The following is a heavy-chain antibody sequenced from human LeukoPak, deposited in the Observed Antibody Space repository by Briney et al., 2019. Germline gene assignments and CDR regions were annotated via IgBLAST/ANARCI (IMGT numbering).Heavy chain of an antibody. V-gene: IGHV3-7*01. J-gene: IGHJ4*02. D-gene: IGHD3-22*01. CDR3: AREGRGYYDSSGYKFFDY. CDR1: GFTFSNYW. Sequence: GGSLRLSCAASGFTFSNYWMTWVRQAPGKGLEWVANIKQDGSEKYYVDSVKGRFTISRDNAKNSLFLQMNSLRAEDTAVYYCAREGRGYYDSSGYKFFDYWGQGTLVTVSS. CDR2: IKQDGSEK.